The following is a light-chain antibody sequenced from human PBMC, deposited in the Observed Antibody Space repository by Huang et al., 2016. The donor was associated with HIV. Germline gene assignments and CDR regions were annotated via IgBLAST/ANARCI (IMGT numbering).Light chain of an antibody. V-gene: IGKV3-11*01. CDR2: EES. Sequence: DIVLTQSPGTLSLSPGERATLSCRASQNVNNYLAWFQQKAGQAPRRLFYEESNRATGTPARFSGSGSGTDFTLTISSLEPEDFAVYYCQQRSNWPWTFGQGTKVEVK. CDR1: QNVNNY. J-gene: IGKJ1*01. CDR3: QQRSNWPWT.